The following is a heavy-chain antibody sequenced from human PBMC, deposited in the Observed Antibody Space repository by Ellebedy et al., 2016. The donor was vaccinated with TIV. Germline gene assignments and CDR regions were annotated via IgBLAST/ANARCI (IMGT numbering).Heavy chain of an antibody. V-gene: IGHV4-39*07. Sequence: SETLSLTCTVSGGSIGSIFYYWAWIRQPPGQGLEWIGSIYYSGSTYYNPSLESRVTISVDTSKNQFSLKLTSLTAADTAVYYCATDRVIEGVGNNWFDPWGQGTLVAVSS. J-gene: IGHJ5*02. CDR2: IYYSGST. D-gene: IGHD6-13*01. CDR1: GGSIGSIFYY. CDR3: ATDRVIEGVGNNWFDP.